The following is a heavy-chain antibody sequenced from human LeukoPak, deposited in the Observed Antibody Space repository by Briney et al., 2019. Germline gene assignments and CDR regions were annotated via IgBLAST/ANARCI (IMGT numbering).Heavy chain of an antibody. D-gene: IGHD6-6*01. CDR3: LSSFSSDAFDI. J-gene: IGHJ3*02. CDR1: GFTFSSYA. V-gene: IGHV3-23*01. Sequence: GGSLRLSCAVSGFTFSSYAMSWVRQAPGKGLEWVSAISGSGGSTYYADSVKGRFTISGDNAKNSLYLQMNSLRAEDTAVYYCLSSFSSDAFDIWGQGTMVTVSS. CDR2: ISGSGGST.